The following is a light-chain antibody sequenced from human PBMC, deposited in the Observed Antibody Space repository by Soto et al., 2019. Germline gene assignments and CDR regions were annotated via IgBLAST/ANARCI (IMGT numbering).Light chain of an antibody. CDR3: QQYKSYSALT. V-gene: IGKV1-5*03. CDR2: KAS. CDR1: QSISTW. J-gene: IGKJ4*01. Sequence: DIQVTQSPSTLSAFVGDRVTITCRASQSISTWLAWYQQKPGTTPKLLIYKASSLESGVPSRFSGSGSGTEFILTISSLQPDDFATDYCQQYKSYSALTFGGGTKVEIK.